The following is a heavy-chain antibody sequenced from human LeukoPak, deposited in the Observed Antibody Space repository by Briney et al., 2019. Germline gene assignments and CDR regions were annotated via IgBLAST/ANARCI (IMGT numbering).Heavy chain of an antibody. V-gene: IGHV4-59*11. CDR2: IYYTGTT. CDR1: GGSISSHY. J-gene: IGHJ3*02. D-gene: IGHD2-21*02. Sequence: SETLSLTCTVSGGSISSHYWSWIRQSPERGLEWIGFIYYTGTTRYNPSLRDRVTMSVDSSMNHFSLKLTSMTAPDTALYYCARLLNNDNAGDPDTFDMWGQGTMVTVSS. CDR3: ARLLNNDNAGDPDTFDM.